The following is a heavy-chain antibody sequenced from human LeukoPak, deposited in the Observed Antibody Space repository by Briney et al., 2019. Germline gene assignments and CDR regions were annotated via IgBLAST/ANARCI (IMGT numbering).Heavy chain of an antibody. CDR2: IIPIFGTA. CDR3: ASVVRGIDGMDV. J-gene: IGHJ6*02. D-gene: IGHD3-10*01. V-gene: IGHV1-69*01. CDR1: GGTFSSYA. Sequence: ASVKVSCKASGGTFSSYAISWVRQAPGQGLEWMGGIIPIFGTANYAQKFQGRVTITADESTSTAYMEPSSLRSEDTAVYYCASVVRGIDGMDVWGQGTTVTVSS.